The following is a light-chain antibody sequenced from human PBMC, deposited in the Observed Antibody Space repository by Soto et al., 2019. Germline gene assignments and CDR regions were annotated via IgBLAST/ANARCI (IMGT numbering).Light chain of an antibody. CDR2: GAS. V-gene: IGKV3-15*01. CDR3: QQYNNWPSGT. Sequence: EIVVTQSPATLSVSPGERATLSCRASQSVSSNLAWYQQKPGQAPRLLIYGASTRATGIPARFSGSGSGTEFTLTISSLQSEDFAVYYCQQYNNWPSGTFGQGTKVDIK. J-gene: IGKJ1*01. CDR1: QSVSSN.